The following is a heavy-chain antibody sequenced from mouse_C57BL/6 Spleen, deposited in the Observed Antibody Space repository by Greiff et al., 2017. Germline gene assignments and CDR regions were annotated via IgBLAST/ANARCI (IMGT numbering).Heavy chain of an antibody. CDR1: GFTFSSYG. J-gene: IGHJ1*03. CDR3: ASFYSKGYFDV. D-gene: IGHD2-5*01. V-gene: IGHV5-6*01. Sequence: EVQLVESGGDLVKPGGSLKLSCAASGFTFSSYGMSWVRQTPDKRLEWVATISSGGSYTYYPDSVKGRFTISRDNAKNTLYLQMSSLKSEDTAMYDCASFYSKGYFDVWGTGTTVTVSS. CDR2: ISSGGSYT.